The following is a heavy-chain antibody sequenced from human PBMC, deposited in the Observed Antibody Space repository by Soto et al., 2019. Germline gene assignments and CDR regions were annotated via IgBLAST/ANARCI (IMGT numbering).Heavy chain of an antibody. CDR3: ERGDRGAFDL. CDR1: GFTFSYYW. Sequence: EVQLVESGGGLVRPGGSLRLSCAASGFTFSYYWMHWVRQAPGKGLVWVSRIHSDGSSTTYADFVKGRFIISRDNARHTVDLQMNSVRVEDTDVYYCERGDRGAFDLWGQGTVVTVSS. V-gene: IGHV3-74*01. J-gene: IGHJ3*01. D-gene: IGHD1-26*01. CDR2: IHSDGSST.